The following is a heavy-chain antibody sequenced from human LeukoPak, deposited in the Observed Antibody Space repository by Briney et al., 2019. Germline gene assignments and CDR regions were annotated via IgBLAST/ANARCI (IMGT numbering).Heavy chain of an antibody. CDR3: AKDKDSGSYYGDTLQY. D-gene: IGHD1-26*01. CDR2: IRNDGGNE. V-gene: IGHV3-30*02. CDR1: GFTFSSYG. J-gene: IGHJ4*02. Sequence: PGGSLRLSCAASGFTFSSYGLHWVRQAPGKGLEWVAFIRNDGGNEYYADSVKGRFTISRDNSKNTLNLQMNSLRAEDTAVYYCAKDKDSGSYYGDTLQYWGQGTLVTVSS.